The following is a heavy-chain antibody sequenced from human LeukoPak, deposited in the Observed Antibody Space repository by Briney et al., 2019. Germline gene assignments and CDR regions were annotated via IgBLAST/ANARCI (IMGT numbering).Heavy chain of an antibody. V-gene: IGHV3-30*02. Sequence: GGSLRLSCAASGFTFSSYGMHWVRQAPGKGLEWVAFVRYDGSNKYYADSVKGRFTISRDNSKNTLYVQMNSLRAEDTAVYYCAKFSWRRQLLWFDPWGQGTLVTVSS. D-gene: IGHD6-13*01. J-gene: IGHJ5*02. CDR2: VRYDGSNK. CDR3: AKFSWRRQLLWFDP. CDR1: GFTFSSYG.